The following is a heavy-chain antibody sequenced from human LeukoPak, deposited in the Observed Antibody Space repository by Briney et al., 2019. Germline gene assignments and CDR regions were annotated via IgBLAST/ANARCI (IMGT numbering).Heavy chain of an antibody. D-gene: IGHD3-10*01. V-gene: IGHV3-30-3*01. CDR2: ISDDGSRQ. J-gene: IGHJ4*02. CDR3: VKDRTGTYTLDY. Sequence: GKSLRLSCAATGFTFSNYAIHWGRQAPGKGLEWVAFISDDGSRQHYADSVKGRFTISRDNSKNTLNLQMNSLRAEDTAVYYCVKDRTGTYTLDYWGQGTLVTVSS. CDR1: GFTFSNYA.